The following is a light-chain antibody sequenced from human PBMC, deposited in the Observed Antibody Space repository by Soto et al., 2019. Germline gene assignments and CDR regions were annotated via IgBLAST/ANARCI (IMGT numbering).Light chain of an antibody. CDR1: QSISSW. J-gene: IGKJ1*01. V-gene: IGKV1-5*03. CDR3: QQYNYYQT. CDR2: KAS. Sequence: DIQMTQSPSTLSASVGDRVTITCRASQSISSWLAWYQQKPGKAPKLLIYKASSLESGVPSRFSGSGSGTEFTLTISSLQPDDFATYYCQQYNYYQTFGQGTKVDIK.